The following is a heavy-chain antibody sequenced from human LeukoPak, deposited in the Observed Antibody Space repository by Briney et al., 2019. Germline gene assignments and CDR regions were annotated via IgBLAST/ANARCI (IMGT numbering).Heavy chain of an antibody. CDR2: IRYDGGNK. CDR1: GFTFSSYG. J-gene: IGHJ6*03. Sequence: PGGSLRLSCAASGFTFSSYGMHWVRQAPGKGLEWVAFIRYDGGNKYYADSVKGRFTISRDNSKNTLYLQMNSLRAEDTAVYYCAKDGSGDYYYMDVWGKGTTATISS. D-gene: IGHD6-25*01. V-gene: IGHV3-30*02. CDR3: AKDGSGDYYYMDV.